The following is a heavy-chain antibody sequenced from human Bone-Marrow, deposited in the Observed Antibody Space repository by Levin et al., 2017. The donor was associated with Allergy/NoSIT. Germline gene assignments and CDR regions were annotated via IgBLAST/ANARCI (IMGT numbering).Heavy chain of an antibody. V-gene: IGHV4-39*07. J-gene: IGHJ4*02. CDR3: AREEKSSADY. CDR2: IHHTGRS. Sequence: SETLSLTCAVSGGSISSNNHYWAWIRQPPGKGLEWIGSIHHTGRSYYNPSLKSRLTISVDTSKNQFSLTVNSVTAADTAVYYCAREEKSSADYWGQGTLVTVSS. D-gene: IGHD6-25*01. CDR1: GGSISSNNHY.